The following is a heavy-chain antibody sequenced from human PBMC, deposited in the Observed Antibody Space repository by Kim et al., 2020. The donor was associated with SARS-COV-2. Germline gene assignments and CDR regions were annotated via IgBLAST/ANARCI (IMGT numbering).Heavy chain of an antibody. CDR2: IRFDGSHQ. CDR3: ARGYRRYYYQGLDV. V-gene: IGHV3-33*04. J-gene: IGHJ6*02. D-gene: IGHD1-1*01. Sequence: GGSLRLSCAASGFSFSNYGMHWVRQAPGKGLHWVAAIRFDGSHQIYADSVKGRFNISRDDSKSTLILQMNSLRAEDSAVYYCARGYRRYYYQGLDVWGEG. CDR1: GFSFSNYG.